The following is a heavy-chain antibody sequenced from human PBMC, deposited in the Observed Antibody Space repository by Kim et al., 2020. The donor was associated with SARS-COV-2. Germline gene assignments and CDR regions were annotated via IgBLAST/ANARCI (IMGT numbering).Heavy chain of an antibody. CDR1: GFSLSTSGVG. J-gene: IGHJ4*02. CDR2: IYWDDDK. CDR3: SHRPPVFYSAYFDY. Sequence: SGPTLVKPTQTLTLTCTFSGFSLSTSGVGVGWIRQPPGKALEWLALIYWDDDKRYSPTLKRRLTITKDTSKNQVVLTMTNMDPVDTATYYCSHRPPVFYSAYFDYWGQVTLVTVSS. D-gene: IGHD4-4*01. V-gene: IGHV2-5*02.